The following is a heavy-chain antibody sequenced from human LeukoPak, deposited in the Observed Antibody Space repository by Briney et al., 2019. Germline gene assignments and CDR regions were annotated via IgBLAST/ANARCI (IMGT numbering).Heavy chain of an antibody. CDR1: GGTFSSYA. D-gene: IGHD3-22*01. CDR2: IIPIFGTA. V-gene: IGHV1-69*13. CDR3: ARSDDSSGYYSFYYYYYGMDV. Sequence: SVKVSCKASGGTFSSYAISWVRQAPGRGLEWMGGIIPIFGTANYAQKFQGRVTITADESTSTAYMELSSLRSEDTAVYYCARSDDSSGYYSFYYYYYGMDVWGQGTTVTVSS. J-gene: IGHJ6*02.